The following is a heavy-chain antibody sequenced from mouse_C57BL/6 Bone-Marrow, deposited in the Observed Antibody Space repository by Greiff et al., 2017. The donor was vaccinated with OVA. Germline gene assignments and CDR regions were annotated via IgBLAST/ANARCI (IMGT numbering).Heavy chain of an antibody. J-gene: IGHJ4*01. Sequence: EVMLVESGGGLVQPGGSLSLSCAASGFTFTDYYMSWVRQPPGKALEWLGFIRNKANGYTTEYSASVKGRFTISRDNSQSILYLQMNALRAEDSATYDCARYPYYDYDEGAMDYWGQGTSVTVSS. D-gene: IGHD2-4*01. CDR2: IRNKANGYTT. V-gene: IGHV7-3*01. CDR3: ARYPYYDYDEGAMDY. CDR1: GFTFTDYY.